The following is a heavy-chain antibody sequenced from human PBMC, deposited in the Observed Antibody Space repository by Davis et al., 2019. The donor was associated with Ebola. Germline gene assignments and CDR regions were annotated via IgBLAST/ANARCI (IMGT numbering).Heavy chain of an antibody. CDR2: IRTYDGNT. Sequence: ASVKVSCKASGYTFINYGITWVRQAPGQSLEWLGWIRTYDGNTNYAQKLQDRVTMTTDTSTTTVFMELTNLGSDDTAVYWCARGEGAPDFWGQGTLVTVSS. CDR3: ARGEGAPDF. V-gene: IGHV1-18*04. CDR1: GYTFINYG. D-gene: IGHD1-26*01. J-gene: IGHJ4*02.